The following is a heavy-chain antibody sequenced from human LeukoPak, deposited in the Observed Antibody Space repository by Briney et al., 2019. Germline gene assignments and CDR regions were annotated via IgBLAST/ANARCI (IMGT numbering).Heavy chain of an antibody. CDR2: ISDYNGNT. CDR1: GYTFTNYG. V-gene: IGHV1-18*01. D-gene: IGHD3-10*01. J-gene: IGHJ4*02. CDR3: ARSVRGSGSYYNPTPFDY. Sequence: ASVKVSCKAAGYTFTNYGISWVRQAPGQGLEWMGWISDYNGNTNYAQKFQGRVTMTTDTSTSTAYMELRSPRSDDTAVYYCARSVRGSGSYYNPTPFDYWGQGTLVTVSS.